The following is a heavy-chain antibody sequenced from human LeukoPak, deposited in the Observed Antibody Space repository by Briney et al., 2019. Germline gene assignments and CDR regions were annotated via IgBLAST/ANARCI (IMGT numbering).Heavy chain of an antibody. J-gene: IGHJ4*02. Sequence: GGSLRLSCAASGFTFSDYYMSWIRQAPGKGLEWVSYISSSGSTIYYADSVKGRFTISRDNAKNSLFLQMNGLRVDDTAVYFCARDKVSGPTLLDYWGQGTLVTVSS. CDR1: GFTFSDYY. D-gene: IGHD2-8*01. CDR3: ARDKVSGPTLLDY. CDR2: ISSSGSTI. V-gene: IGHV3-11*04.